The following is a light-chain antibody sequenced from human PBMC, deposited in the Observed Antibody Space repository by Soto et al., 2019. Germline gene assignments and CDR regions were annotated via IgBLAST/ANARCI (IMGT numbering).Light chain of an antibody. Sequence: QMTQSPSTLSGSVGERGTIICRASQTISSLLAWYQQKPGKAPKLLIYKASTLKSGVPSRFSGSGYGTEFNLTISSLQPDDFATYYCQHYNSYSEALGQGTKVDIK. V-gene: IGKV1-5*03. J-gene: IGKJ1*01. CDR1: QTISSL. CDR2: KAS. CDR3: QHYNSYSEA.